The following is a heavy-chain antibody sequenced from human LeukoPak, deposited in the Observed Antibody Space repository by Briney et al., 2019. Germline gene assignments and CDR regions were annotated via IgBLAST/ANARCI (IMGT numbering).Heavy chain of an antibody. V-gene: IGHV3-48*03. Sequence: SGGSLRLSCAASGFTFSNYDMNWVRQAPGKGLEWVSHISRRSNTIYYGDSVKGRFTISRDNAKNSLYLQMNSLRAEDTAVYYCARSFYLFGRGTLVTVSS. CDR2: ISRRSNTI. CDR1: GFTFSNYD. J-gene: IGHJ2*01. CDR3: ARSFYL.